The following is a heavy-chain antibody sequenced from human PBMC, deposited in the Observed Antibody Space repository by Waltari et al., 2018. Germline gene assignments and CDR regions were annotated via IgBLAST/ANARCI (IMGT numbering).Heavy chain of an antibody. D-gene: IGHD1-26*01. CDR3: ARPSGSYYYFDY. J-gene: IGHJ4*02. V-gene: IGHV4-38-2*01. CDR2: ICHSGRT. CDR1: GSSISSVYS. Sequence: QVQLQESGPGLVKPSETLSLTCAVSGSSISSVYSWAWTGQRTGKGLVWIGSICHSGRTYQNPSLKSRVTISVDTTKNQFSLKLSSVTAADTAVYYWARPSGSYYYFDYWGQGTLVTVSS.